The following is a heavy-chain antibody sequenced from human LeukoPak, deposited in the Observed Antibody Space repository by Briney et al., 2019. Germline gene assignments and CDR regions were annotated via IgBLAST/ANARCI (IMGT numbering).Heavy chain of an antibody. CDR1: GFTFSSYA. CDR2: ISYDGSNK. CDR3: AKAPPGSGRYFDY. V-gene: IGHV3-30-3*01. D-gene: IGHD6-19*01. J-gene: IGHJ4*02. Sequence: GRSLRLSCAASGFTFSSYAMHWVRQAPGKGLEWVAVISYDGSNKYYADSVKGRFTISRDNSKNTLYLQMNSLRAEDTAVYYCAKAPPGSGRYFDYWGQGTLVTVSS.